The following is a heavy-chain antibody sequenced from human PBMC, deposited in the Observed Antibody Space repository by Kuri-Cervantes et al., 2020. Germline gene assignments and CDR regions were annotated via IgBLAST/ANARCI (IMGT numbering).Heavy chain of an antibody. CDR2: ISSSSSYI. J-gene: IGHJ4*02. D-gene: IGHD3-10*01. Sequence: LSLTCAASGFTFSSYSMNWVRQAPGKGLEWVSSISSSSSYIYYADSVKGRFTISRDNAKNSLYLQMNSLRAEDTAVYYCARDRGSGSYSFDYWGQGTLVTVSS. V-gene: IGHV3-21*01. CDR1: GFTFSSYS. CDR3: ARDRGSGSYSFDY.